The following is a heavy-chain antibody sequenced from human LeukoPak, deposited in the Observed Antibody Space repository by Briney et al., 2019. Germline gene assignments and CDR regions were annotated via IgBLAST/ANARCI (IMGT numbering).Heavy chain of an antibody. J-gene: IGHJ4*02. CDR2: IYSGGSGATT. CDR1: GFTFSSYS. D-gene: IGHD3-22*01. CDR3: ARVDSSFDY. V-gene: IGHV3-53*01. Sequence: GGSLRLSCAASGFTFSSYSMNWVRQAPGKGLEWVSTIYSGGSGATTYYADSVKGRFTISRDNSKNTLYLQMNSLRAEDTAVYYCARVDSSFDYWGQGTLVTVSS.